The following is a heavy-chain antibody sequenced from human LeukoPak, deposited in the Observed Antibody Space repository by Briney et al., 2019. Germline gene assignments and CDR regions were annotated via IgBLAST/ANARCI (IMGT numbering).Heavy chain of an antibody. Sequence: PSETLSLTCGVSGGSISSFYWSWIRQPPGKGLEWIGYIYYSGSTNYGPSLKSRATISVDTSKKQFSLKLNSMTAADTAVYYCARGGMATVFDYWGQGTLVTVSS. CDR2: IYYSGST. V-gene: IGHV4-59*01. CDR1: GGSISSFY. D-gene: IGHD5-24*01. CDR3: ARGGMATVFDY. J-gene: IGHJ4*02.